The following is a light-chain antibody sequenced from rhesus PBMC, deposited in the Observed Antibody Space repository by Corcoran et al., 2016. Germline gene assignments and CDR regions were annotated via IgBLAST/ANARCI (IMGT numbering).Light chain of an antibody. V-gene: IGKV1-19*01. CDR1: QDISRW. Sequence: DIQMTQSPSSLSASVGDRVTITCHASQDISRWLAWYQQKPGKAPTPLLYYVSSLQSGVPSRFSGSGSVTDYTLTISSLQPEEFATYYCQQYDDLPRTFGQGTKVEIK. J-gene: IGKJ1*01. CDR3: QQYDDLPRT. CDR2: YVS.